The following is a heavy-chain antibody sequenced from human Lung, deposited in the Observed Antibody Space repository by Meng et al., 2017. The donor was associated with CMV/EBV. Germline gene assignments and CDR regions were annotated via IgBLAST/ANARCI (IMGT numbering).Heavy chain of an antibody. D-gene: IGHD1-1*01. CDR3: TRSFPRGTGRPMHWFDP. J-gene: IGHJ5*02. Sequence: ASVKVSXKASGYTFTSHDINWVRQAPGQGLEWMGWVNSNMGNTGYAQKFQGRVTISTNTATSTAYMELSNLRSDDTAVYYCTRSFPRGTGRPMHWFDPWGQGXLVTVSS. V-gene: IGHV1-8*03. CDR1: GYTFTSHD. CDR2: VNSNMGNT.